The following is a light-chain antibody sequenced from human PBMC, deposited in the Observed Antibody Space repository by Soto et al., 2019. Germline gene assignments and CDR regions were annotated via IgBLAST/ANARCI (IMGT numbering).Light chain of an antibody. V-gene: IGKV3-15*01. CDR1: QSVSSN. CDR2: HAS. CDR3: QQYNRWPLT. Sequence: EIVMTQSPATLSVSPGERATLSCRASQSVSSNLAWYQQKPGQAPRLLIYHASTRATGIPARFSGSGSGKDFTLTISSLQSEDFAVYYCQQYNRWPLTFGGGTKVEIK. J-gene: IGKJ4*01.